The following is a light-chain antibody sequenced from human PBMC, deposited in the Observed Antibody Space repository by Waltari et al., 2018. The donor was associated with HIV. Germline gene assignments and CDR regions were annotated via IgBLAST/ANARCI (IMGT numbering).Light chain of an antibody. CDR3: EAWDKDVGV. J-gene: IGLJ2*01. CDR2: LDASGSF. Sequence: QPVLTQSSSASASLGSSVTLTCSVNAGYNLYSATCTTQQPGRDPRFLMKLDASGSFNRWTGISLRFSGSAYGTDRSLLIDAVQSDDEGDYYCEAWDKDVGVFGGGT. V-gene: IGLV4-60*03. CDR1: AGYNLYS.